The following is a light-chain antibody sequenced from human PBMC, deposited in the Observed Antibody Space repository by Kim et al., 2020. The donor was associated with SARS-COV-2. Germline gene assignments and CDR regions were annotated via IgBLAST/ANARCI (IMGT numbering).Light chain of an antibody. CDR1: QSISSW. V-gene: IGKV1-5*03. CDR3: QQYNSYPLT. CDR2: KAS. Sequence: DIQMTQSPSTLSASVGDRVTITCRASQSISSWLAWYQQKPGKAPKLLIYKASNLETGVPSRFSGSESGTEFTLTISSLQPDDFATYYCQQYNSYPLTFGGGTKLEI. J-gene: IGKJ4*01.